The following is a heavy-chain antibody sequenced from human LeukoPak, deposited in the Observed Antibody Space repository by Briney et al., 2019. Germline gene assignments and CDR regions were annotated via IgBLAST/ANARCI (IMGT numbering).Heavy chain of an antibody. J-gene: IGHJ3*01. CDR3: ARGLVGASGAFDL. CDR1: GFTFSTYN. D-gene: IGHD1-26*01. V-gene: IGHV3-30*04. Sequence: GRSLRLSCEASGFTFSTYNMHWVRQAPGKGLVWVTVISNDGDNKYYADSVKGRFTVSRDNSKNTLYLQMSTLGDEDTAVYRCARGLVGASGAFDLWGQGTLVTVSS. CDR2: ISNDGDNK.